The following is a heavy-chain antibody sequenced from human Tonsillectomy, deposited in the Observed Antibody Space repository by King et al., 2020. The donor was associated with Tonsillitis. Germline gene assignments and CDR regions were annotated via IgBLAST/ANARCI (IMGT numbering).Heavy chain of an antibody. CDR2: ISAYNGNT. D-gene: IGHD3-10*01. CDR3: ARDYYGSGSYYTTPPDF. V-gene: IGHV1-18*01. Sequence: VQLVESGAEVKKPGASVKVSCKASGYTFTSYGISWVRQAPGQGLEWMGWISAYNGNTNNAQKLQGRVTMTTDTSTSTAYMELRSLRSDDTAVYYCARDYYGSGSYYTTPPDFWGQGTLVTVSS. CDR1: GYTFTSYG. J-gene: IGHJ4*02.